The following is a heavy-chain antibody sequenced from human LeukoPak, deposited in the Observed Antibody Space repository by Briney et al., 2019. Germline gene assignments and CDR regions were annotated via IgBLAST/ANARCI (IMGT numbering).Heavy chain of an antibody. J-gene: IGHJ4*02. CDR3: ARGSGYGVLDY. CDR1: GFTFSTYA. D-gene: IGHD6-25*01. Sequence: GGSLRLSCAASGFTFSTYAMSWVRQAPGKGLEWVSAISGRGESTFYADSVKGRFTVSRDNSKNTLYLQMNSLRAEDTAVYYCARGSGYGVLDYWGQGTLVTVSS. CDR2: ISGRGEST. V-gene: IGHV3-23*01.